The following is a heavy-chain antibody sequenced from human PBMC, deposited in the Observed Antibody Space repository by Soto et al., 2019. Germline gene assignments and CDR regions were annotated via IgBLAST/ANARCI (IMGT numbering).Heavy chain of an antibody. V-gene: IGHV1-69*06. J-gene: IGHJ5*02. Sequence: ASVKVSCKASGGTFSSYAISWVRQAPGQGLEWMGGIIPIFGTANYAQKFQGRVTITADKSTSTAYMELSSLRSEDTAVYYCARDSSSWYRGFNWFDTWGQGTLVTVSS. CDR1: GGTFSSYA. CDR3: ARDSSSWYRGFNWFDT. D-gene: IGHD6-13*01. CDR2: IIPIFGTA.